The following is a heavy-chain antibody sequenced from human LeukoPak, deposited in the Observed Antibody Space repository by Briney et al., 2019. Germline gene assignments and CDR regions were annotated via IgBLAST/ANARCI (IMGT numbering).Heavy chain of an antibody. J-gene: IGHJ4*02. V-gene: IGHV1-69*04. D-gene: IGHD6-19*01. Sequence: SVKVSCKASGGTFSSYAISWVRQAPGQGLEWMGRIIPILGIANYAQKFQGRVTITADKSTSTAYMELSSLRSEDTAVYYCASLYATVAGSPPVDYWGQGTLVTASS. CDR2: IIPILGIA. CDR3: ASLYATVAGSPPVDY. CDR1: GGTFSSYA.